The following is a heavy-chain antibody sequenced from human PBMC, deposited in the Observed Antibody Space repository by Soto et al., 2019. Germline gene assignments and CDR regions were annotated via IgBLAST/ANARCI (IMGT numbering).Heavy chain of an antibody. CDR2: ISPYNGNT. J-gene: IGHJ4*02. Sequence: QVQLVQSGGEVKKPGASVKVSCKASGYTFSNFGLSWVRQAPGQGLELMGWISPYNGNTNYAQKLQGRLTMTTDTSTSTAYMELRSLRSDDTAVYYCERDRLGVSVTGGGFDSWGQGTLVTVSS. V-gene: IGHV1-18*01. D-gene: IGHD2-8*01. CDR1: GYTFSNFG. CDR3: ERDRLGVSVTGGGFDS.